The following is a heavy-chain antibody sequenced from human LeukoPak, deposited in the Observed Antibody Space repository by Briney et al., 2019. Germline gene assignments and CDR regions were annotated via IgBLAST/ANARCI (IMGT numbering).Heavy chain of an antibody. Sequence: GASVKVSCKASGYTFSSYDINWVRQATGQGLEWMGWMNPNSGNTGYAQKFQGRLNMTRNTSISTAYMELSSLRSEDTAVYYCARVLGDYGDYGSGAFDIWGQGTMVTVSS. CDR1: GYTFSSYD. V-gene: IGHV1-8*01. J-gene: IGHJ3*02. D-gene: IGHD4-17*01. CDR3: ARVLGDYGDYGSGAFDI. CDR2: MNPNSGNT.